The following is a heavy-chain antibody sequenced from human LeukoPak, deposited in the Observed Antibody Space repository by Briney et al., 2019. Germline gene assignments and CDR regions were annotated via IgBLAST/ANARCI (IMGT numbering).Heavy chain of an antibody. D-gene: IGHD3-22*01. CDR3: AKMMSGAACYYDLDY. CDR1: GFTFSRYA. V-gene: IGHV3-23*01. CDR2: ISGSGVST. Sequence: PGGSLRLSCAASGFTFSRYAMSWVRQAPGKGLEWVSAISGSGVSTYYADSVKGRFTISRDNSKNTLHLQINSLRAEDTALYYCAKMMSGAACYYDLDYWGQGTLVTVSS. J-gene: IGHJ4*02.